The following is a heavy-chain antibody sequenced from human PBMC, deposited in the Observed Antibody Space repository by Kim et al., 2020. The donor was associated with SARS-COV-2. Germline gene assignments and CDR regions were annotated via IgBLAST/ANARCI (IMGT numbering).Heavy chain of an antibody. Sequence: SETLSLTCTVSGGSVRSGNYYWSWIRQPPGKGLEWIGYIYYTGSTNYNPSLKSRVTISVDTSKNQFSLKMSSVTAADTAVYYFATVDNWGLGAFDYWGQG. V-gene: IGHV4-61*01. CDR1: GGSVRSGNYY. CDR2: IYYTGST. D-gene: IGHD7-27*01. J-gene: IGHJ4*02. CDR3: ATVDNWGLGAFDY.